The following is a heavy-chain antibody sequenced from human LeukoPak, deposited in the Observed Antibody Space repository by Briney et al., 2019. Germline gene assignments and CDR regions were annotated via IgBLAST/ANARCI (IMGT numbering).Heavy chain of an antibody. D-gene: IGHD3-10*01. CDR2: IYYSGST. Sequence: PSETLSLTCTVSGGSISSYYWSWIRQPAGKGLEWIGYIYYSGSTNYNPSLKSRVTISVDTSKNQFSLKLSSVTAADTAVYYCARGELPEYFQHWGQGTLVTVSS. CDR1: GGSISSYY. V-gene: IGHV4-59*01. CDR3: ARGELPEYFQH. J-gene: IGHJ1*01.